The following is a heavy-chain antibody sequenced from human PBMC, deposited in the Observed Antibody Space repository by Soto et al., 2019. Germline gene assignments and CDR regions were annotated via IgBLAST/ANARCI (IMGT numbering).Heavy chain of an antibody. CDR3: ARDYDVNTAVDYWYFDL. V-gene: IGHV4-4*07. CDR1: GGSITNHY. Sequence: QVQLQESGPRLVTPSETLTLTCSVSGGSITNHYWGWITQPPGKGLEFIGRIYPSGRAHYNPSLQDRVTMSVDTSKNQFSLKVNSVTAADTAIYYCARDYDVNTAVDYWYFDLWGRGTLVTVSS. J-gene: IGHJ2*01. CDR2: IYPSGRA. D-gene: IGHD5-18*01.